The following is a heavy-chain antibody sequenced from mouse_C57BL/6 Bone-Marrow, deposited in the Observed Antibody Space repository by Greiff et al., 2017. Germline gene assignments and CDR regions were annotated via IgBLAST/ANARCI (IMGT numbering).Heavy chain of an antibody. D-gene: IGHD1-1*01. Sequence: EVKLMESGPVLVKPGASVKMSCKASGYTFTDYYMNWVKQSHGKSLEWIGVINPYNGGTSYNQKFKGKATLTVDKSSSTAYMELNSLTSEDSAVYYCASYYGSRSYAMDYWGQGTSVTVSS. V-gene: IGHV1-19*01. CDR2: INPYNGGT. CDR1: GYTFTDYY. CDR3: ASYYGSRSYAMDY. J-gene: IGHJ4*01.